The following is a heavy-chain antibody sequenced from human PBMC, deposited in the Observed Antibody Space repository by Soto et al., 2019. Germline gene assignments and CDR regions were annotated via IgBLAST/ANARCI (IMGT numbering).Heavy chain of an antibody. J-gene: IGHJ4*02. CDR3: ARRTDAYNWADY. D-gene: IGHD1-1*01. Sequence: GGSLRLSCAASGFMFSSHWMHWVRQAPGKGLVWVSRISADGSNTNYADSVKGRFTISRDNAGNTLFLQMNSLTAEDTAVYYCARRTDAYNWADYWGQGTLVTVSS. CDR2: ISADGSNT. CDR1: GFMFSSHW. V-gene: IGHV3-74*01.